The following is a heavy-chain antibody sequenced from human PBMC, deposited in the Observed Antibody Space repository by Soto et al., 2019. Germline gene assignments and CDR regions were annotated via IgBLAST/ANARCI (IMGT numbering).Heavy chain of an antibody. Sequence: QVQLVQSGAEVKKPGASVKVSCKASGYTFTSYGISWVRQSPGQGLEWIGWISAHNGNTNHEQKLQGRVTMTTDTSTSTAYMELRSLRSDATAVYYCARDAAVGLFDYWGQGTLGTVS. CDR3: ARDAAVGLFDY. V-gene: IGHV1-18*01. CDR1: GYTFTSYG. D-gene: IGHD1-26*01. J-gene: IGHJ4*02. CDR2: ISAHNGNT.